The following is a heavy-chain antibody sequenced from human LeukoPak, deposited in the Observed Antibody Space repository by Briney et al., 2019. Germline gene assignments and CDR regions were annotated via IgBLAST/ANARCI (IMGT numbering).Heavy chain of an antibody. Sequence: SETLSLTCTVSGGSISSSSYYWGWIRQPPGRGLEWIGSIYYSGSTYYNPSLKSRVTISVDTSKNQFSLKLSSVTAADTAVYYCARARIVGATTSSGFDIWGQGTMVTVSS. CDR3: ARARIVGATTSSGFDI. CDR2: IYYSGST. D-gene: IGHD1-26*01. J-gene: IGHJ3*02. V-gene: IGHV4-39*07. CDR1: GGSISSSSYY.